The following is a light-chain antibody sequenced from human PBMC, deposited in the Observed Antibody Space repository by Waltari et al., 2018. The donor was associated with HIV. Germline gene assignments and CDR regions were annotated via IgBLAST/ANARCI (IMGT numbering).Light chain of an antibody. V-gene: IGKV3-20*01. CDR1: QSVTSTY. J-gene: IGKJ1*01. Sequence: EIVLTQSLGTLYLSPGERANLYCRASQSVTSTYFAWYQQKPGHAPRLLIYGASSRATGIPARFSGTGSGTDFTLTISRLEPEDFALYYCQQYGSLQWTFGQGTKVEIK. CDR3: QQYGSLQWT. CDR2: GAS.